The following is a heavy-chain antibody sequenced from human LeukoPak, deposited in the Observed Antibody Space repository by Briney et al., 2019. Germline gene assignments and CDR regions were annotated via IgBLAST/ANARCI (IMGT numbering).Heavy chain of an antibody. CDR3: AKADAPGDLWGSFDY. Sequence: GGSLRLSCAASGFTFSSYAMNWXRQSPGKGLXXXXXXXRSGGVTYYADSVXGRFTISRDNSKNTLYLQMNSLRAEDTAVYYCAKADAPGDLWGSFDYWGQGTLVTVSS. V-gene: IGHV3-23*01. D-gene: IGHD7-27*01. CDR1: GFTFSSYA. J-gene: IGHJ4*02. CDR2: XXRSGGVT.